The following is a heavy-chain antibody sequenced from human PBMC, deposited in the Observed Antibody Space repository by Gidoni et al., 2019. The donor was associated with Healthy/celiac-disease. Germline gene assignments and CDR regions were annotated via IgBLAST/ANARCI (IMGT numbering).Heavy chain of an antibody. Sequence: QVQLQQWGAGLLKPSETLSLTCAVYGGSFSGYYWSWIRQPPGKGLEWLGEINHSGSTNSNPSLQLRVNISVDTSKNQFSLKLSSVTAADTAVYYCARGGGSYFSYYYYYGMDVWGQGTTVTVSS. V-gene: IGHV4-34*01. J-gene: IGHJ6*02. CDR3: ARGGGSYFSYYYYYGMDV. CDR2: INHSGST. CDR1: GGSFSGYY. D-gene: IGHD1-26*01.